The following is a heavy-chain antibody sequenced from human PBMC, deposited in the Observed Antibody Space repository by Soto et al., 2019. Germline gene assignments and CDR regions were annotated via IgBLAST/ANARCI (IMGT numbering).Heavy chain of an antibody. CDR2: ISAYNGNT. V-gene: IGHV1-18*01. D-gene: IGHD4-17*01. J-gene: IGHJ4*02. Sequence: EASVKVSCKASGYTFTSYGISWVRQAPGQGLEWMGWISAYNGNTNYAQKLQGRVTMTTDTSTSTAYMELRSLRSDDTAVYYCARERLTVTTKWYDYWGQGTLVTVSS. CDR3: ARERLTVTTKWYDY. CDR1: GYTFTSYG.